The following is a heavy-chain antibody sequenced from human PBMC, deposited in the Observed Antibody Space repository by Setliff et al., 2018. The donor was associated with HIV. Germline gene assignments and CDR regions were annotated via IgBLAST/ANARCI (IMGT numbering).Heavy chain of an antibody. V-gene: IGHV4-4*02. Sequence: PSETLSLTCAVSGGSISSSNWWSWVRQPPGKGLEWIGEIYHSGSTNYNPSLKSRVTISVDKSKNQFSLKLSSATAADTAVYYCARCTYYNFWSGYYCDYWGQGTLVTVSS. CDR3: ARCTYYNFWSGYYCDY. D-gene: IGHD3-3*01. J-gene: IGHJ4*02. CDR2: IYHSGST. CDR1: GGSISSSNW.